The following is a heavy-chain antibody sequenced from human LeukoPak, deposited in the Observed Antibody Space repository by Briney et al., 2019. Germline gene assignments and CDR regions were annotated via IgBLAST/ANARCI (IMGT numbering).Heavy chain of an antibody. CDR3: ARFYGDYQAFDI. D-gene: IGHD4-17*01. J-gene: IGHJ3*02. CDR2: IWFDGSKQ. V-gene: IGHV3-33*01. CDR1: GFMLSGYG. Sequence: GKSLRLSCAASGFMLSGYGMHWVRQAPGKGLEWVAVIWFDGSKQYYADSVKGRFTISRDNSENTLSLQMNSLRAEDTAVYYCARFYGDYQAFDIWGQGTLVTVSS.